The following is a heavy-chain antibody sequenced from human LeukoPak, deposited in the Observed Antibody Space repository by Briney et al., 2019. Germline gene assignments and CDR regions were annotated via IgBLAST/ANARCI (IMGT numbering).Heavy chain of an antibody. CDR2: INGSGGST. Sequence: GGSLRLSCAASGFTFGSYAMSWVRQAPGKGLEWVSDINGSGGSTYYTDSVKGRFTISRDNVRNSLYLQMNSLRAEDTAVYYCARSFMPLIVVYFDNWGQGTLVSVSS. D-gene: IGHD3-22*01. J-gene: IGHJ4*02. V-gene: IGHV3-23*01. CDR1: GFTFGSYA. CDR3: ARSFMPLIVVYFDN.